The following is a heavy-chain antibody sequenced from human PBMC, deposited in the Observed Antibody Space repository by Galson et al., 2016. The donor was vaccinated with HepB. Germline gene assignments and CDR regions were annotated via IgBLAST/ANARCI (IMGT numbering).Heavy chain of an antibody. CDR1: GYMFVSYG. V-gene: IGHV1-18*04. D-gene: IGHD3-16*01. CDR3: ARGVGGVGDYSEGYYYHYYMDV. CDR2: ISTFNGKT. Sequence: SVKVSCKASGYMFVSYGISWVRQAPGQGLEWMGWISTFNGKTDFARKFQGGVTMTTDTSTNTALMDLRSLRSDDTAVYYCARGVGGVGDYSEGYYYHYYMDVWGTGTTVTVTS. J-gene: IGHJ6*03.